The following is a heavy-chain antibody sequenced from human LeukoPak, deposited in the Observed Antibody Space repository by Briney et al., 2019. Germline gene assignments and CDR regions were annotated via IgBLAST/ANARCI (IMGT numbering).Heavy chain of an antibody. J-gene: IGHJ4*02. Sequence: PGGSLRLSCAASGLTFSSYAMSWVRQAPGKGLEWVALIWYDGSSKYYADSVKGRFTISRDNSKNTLSLQVDSLRAEDTAVYYCARARGTTPNYFDSWGQGTLVTVSS. D-gene: IGHD3-16*01. V-gene: IGHV3-33*08. CDR1: GLTFSSYA. CDR2: IWYDGSSK. CDR3: ARARGTTPNYFDS.